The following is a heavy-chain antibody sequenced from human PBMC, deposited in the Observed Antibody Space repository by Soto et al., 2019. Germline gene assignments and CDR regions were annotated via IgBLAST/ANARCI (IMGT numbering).Heavy chain of an antibody. CDR2: INSNSDDT. D-gene: IGHD6-19*01. J-gene: IGHJ4*02. V-gene: IGHV1-2*02. CDR1: GYTFTDYS. Sequence: QVQLVQSGTEVKKPGASVKVSCKTSGYTFTDYSIQWVRQVPGQGLEWMGWINSNSDDTNYAQKFQGRVTMTGDTSISTAYMELNTLTSDDTAVYYCARHSSGWPFDYWGQGTLVTVSS. CDR3: ARHSSGWPFDY.